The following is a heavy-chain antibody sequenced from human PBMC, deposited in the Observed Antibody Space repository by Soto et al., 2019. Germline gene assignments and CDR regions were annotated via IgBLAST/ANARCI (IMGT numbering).Heavy chain of an antibody. Sequence: GGSLRLSCAASGFTFSSYWMSWVRQAPGKGLEWVANIKQGGSEKYYVGSVKGRFTISRDNAKNSLYLQMNSLRAEDTAVYYCARVLVGLARNNWFDPWGQGTLVTVSS. J-gene: IGHJ5*02. V-gene: IGHV3-7*03. CDR1: GFTFSSYW. D-gene: IGHD2-2*01. CDR3: ARVLVGLARNNWFDP. CDR2: IKQGGSEK.